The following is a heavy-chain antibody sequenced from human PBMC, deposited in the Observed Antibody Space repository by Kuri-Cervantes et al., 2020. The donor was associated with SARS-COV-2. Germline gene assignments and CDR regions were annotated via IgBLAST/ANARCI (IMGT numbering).Heavy chain of an antibody. Sequence: SETLSLTCSVSGGSLTRSSYYWGWIRQPPGKGLEWIGSTYYSGSTHYNPSLKSRVSVSIDTSKNQFSLKVTSVTAGDTAVYYCVRQTDYYDGRPDYQRHHWFDPWGQGTLVTVSS. CDR2: TYYSGST. J-gene: IGHJ5*02. CDR3: VRQTDYYDGRPDYQRHHWFDP. CDR1: GGSLTRSSYY. V-gene: IGHV4-39*01. D-gene: IGHD3-22*01.